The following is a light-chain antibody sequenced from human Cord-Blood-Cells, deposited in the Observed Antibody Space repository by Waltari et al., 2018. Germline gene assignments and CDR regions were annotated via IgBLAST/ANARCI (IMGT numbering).Light chain of an antibody. CDR3: QQYNSYWT. CDR2: KAS. V-gene: IGKV1-5*03. Sequence: ESQVAQIRLTLTPDVRDSATITCRASQSISSWLAWYQQKPGQAPKLLIYKASSLESGVPSRFSGSGSGTEFTLTISSLQPDDFATYYCQQYNSYWTFGQGTKVEIK. J-gene: IGKJ1*01. CDR1: QSISSW.